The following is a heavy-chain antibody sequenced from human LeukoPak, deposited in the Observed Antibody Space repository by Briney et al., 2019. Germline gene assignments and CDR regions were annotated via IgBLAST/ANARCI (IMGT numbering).Heavy chain of an antibody. CDR2: IYYSGST. CDR1: GGSISSSSYY. V-gene: IGHV4-39*01. J-gene: IGHJ4*02. Sequence: SETLSLTCTVSGGSISSSSYYWGWIRQPPGKGLEWIGSIYYSGSTYYNPSLKSRVTISVDTSKNQFSLKLSSVTAADTAVYYCARTHPADGIDYSGQGTLVTVSS. D-gene: IGHD1-1*01. CDR3: ARTHPADGIDY.